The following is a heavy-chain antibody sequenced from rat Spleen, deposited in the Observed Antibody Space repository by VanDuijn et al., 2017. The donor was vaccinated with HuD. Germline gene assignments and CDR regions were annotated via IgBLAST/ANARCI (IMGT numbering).Heavy chain of an antibody. CDR2: IWSGGNP. V-gene: IGHV2-1*01. CDR3: ARAGGPSFAY. J-gene: IGHJ3*01. Sequence: QVQLKESGPGLVQPSQTLSLTCTVSGFSLTSNSVSWVRQPPGKGLEWMGAIWSGGNPDYNSALKSRLSISRDTSKSQVYLKMNRLQTEDTATYYCARAGGPSFAYWCQGTLVTVSS. CDR1: GFSLTSNS. D-gene: IGHD1-4*01.